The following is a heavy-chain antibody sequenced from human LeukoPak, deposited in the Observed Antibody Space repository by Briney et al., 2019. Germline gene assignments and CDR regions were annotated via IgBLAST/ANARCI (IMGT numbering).Heavy chain of an antibody. CDR1: GGTFSSYA. CDR2: IIPIFGTA. Sequence: SVTVSFKASGGTFSSYAISWVRQAPGQGLEWMGGIIPIFGTANDAQKFQGRVTITADESTSTAYMELSSLRSEDTAVYYCASDYGEGAYWGQGTLVTVSS. D-gene: IGHD4-17*01. CDR3: ASDYGEGAY. V-gene: IGHV1-69*13. J-gene: IGHJ4*02.